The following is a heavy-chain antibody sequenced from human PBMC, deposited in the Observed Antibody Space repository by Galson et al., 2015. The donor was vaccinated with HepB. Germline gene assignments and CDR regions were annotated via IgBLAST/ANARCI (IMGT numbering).Heavy chain of an antibody. Sequence: SLRLSCAASGFTFSSYGMHWVRQAPGKGLEWVAVIWYDGSNKYYADSVKGRFTISRDNSKNTLYLQMNSLRAEDTAVYYCARDGKDLGVIQGCFDYWGQGTLVTVSS. CDR3: ARDGKDLGVIQGCFDY. CDR2: IWYDGSNK. D-gene: IGHD3-22*01. V-gene: IGHV3-33*01. CDR1: GFTFSSYG. J-gene: IGHJ4*02.